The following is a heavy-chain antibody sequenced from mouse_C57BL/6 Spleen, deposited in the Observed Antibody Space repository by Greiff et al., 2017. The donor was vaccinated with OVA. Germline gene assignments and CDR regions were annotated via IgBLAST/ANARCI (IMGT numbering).Heavy chain of an antibody. CDR2: INPNNGGT. CDR1: GYTFTDYY. V-gene: IGHV1-26*01. J-gene: IGHJ3*01. CDR3: ARGT. Sequence: EVQLQQSGPELVKPGASVKISCKASGYTFTDYYMNWVKQSHGKSLEWIGDINPNNGGTSYNQKFKGKATLTVGKSSSTASMELLSLTSADSAVDDWARGTWGQGTLVTVSS.